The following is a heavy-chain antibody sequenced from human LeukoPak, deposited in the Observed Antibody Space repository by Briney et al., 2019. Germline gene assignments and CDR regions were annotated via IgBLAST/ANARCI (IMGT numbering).Heavy chain of an antibody. Sequence: SETLSLTCTVSGDSISPYYWSWIRQPPGKGLEWIGYIYYTGSTNYNPSLKSRVTISVDTSKNHFSLKLSSVTATDTAVYYCARMYDSSGYYYPFDYWGQGTLVTVSS. D-gene: IGHD3-22*01. CDR1: GDSISPYY. V-gene: IGHV4-59*08. CDR2: IYYTGST. CDR3: ARMYDSSGYYYPFDY. J-gene: IGHJ4*02.